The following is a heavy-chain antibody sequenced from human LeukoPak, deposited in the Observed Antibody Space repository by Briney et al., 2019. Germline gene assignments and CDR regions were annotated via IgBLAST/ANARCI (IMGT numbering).Heavy chain of an antibody. J-gene: IGHJ5*02. CDR1: GGSFSGYY. V-gene: IGHV4-34*01. Sequence: SETLSLTCAVYGGSFSGYYWSWIRQPPGKGLEWIGEINHSGSTNYDPSLKSRVTISVDTSKNQFSLKLSSVTAADTAVYYCARQRMVRVFDPWGQGTLVTVSS. CDR2: INHSGST. D-gene: IGHD3-10*01. CDR3: ARQRMVRVFDP.